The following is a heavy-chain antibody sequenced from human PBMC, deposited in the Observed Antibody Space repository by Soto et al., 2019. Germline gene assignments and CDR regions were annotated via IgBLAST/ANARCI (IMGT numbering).Heavy chain of an antibody. CDR1: GYSFPSYW. CDR3: ARLGGDYSSGWPNEGGNWFDP. Sequence: GESLKISCKGSGYSFPSYWIGWVRQMPGKGLEWVGIIYPGDSDARYSPSFQGQVTISADKSISTAYLQWSSLKASDTAMYYCARLGGDYSSGWPNEGGNWFDPWGQGTLVTVYS. CDR2: IYPGDSDA. J-gene: IGHJ5*02. V-gene: IGHV5-51*01. D-gene: IGHD6-19*01.